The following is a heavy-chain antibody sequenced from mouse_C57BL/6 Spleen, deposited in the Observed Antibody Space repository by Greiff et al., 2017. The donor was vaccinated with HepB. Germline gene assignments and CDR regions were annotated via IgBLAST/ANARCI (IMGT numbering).Heavy chain of an antibody. D-gene: IGHD2-4*01. Sequence: LVESGPELVKPGASVKLSCKASGYTFTSYDINWVKQRPGQGLEWIGWIYPRDGSTKYNEKFKGKATLTVDTSSSTAYMELHSLTSEDSAVYFCARSGDYDEDWFAYWGQGTLVTVSA. V-gene: IGHV1-85*01. CDR1: GYTFTSYD. CDR2: IYPRDGST. J-gene: IGHJ3*01. CDR3: ARSGDYDEDWFAY.